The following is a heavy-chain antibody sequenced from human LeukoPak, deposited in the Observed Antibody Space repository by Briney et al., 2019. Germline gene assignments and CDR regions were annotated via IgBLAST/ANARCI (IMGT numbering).Heavy chain of an antibody. CDR2: IYYSGSI. J-gene: IGHJ3*01. CDR1: GVSISSYY. CDR3: ASKSERFLETGAFDV. V-gene: IGHV4-59*01. Sequence: SETLSLTCTVSGVSISSYYWSWIRQPPGKGLEWIGYIYYSGSINYNPSLESRVTISVDTSKNQFSLRLSSVTAADTAVYFCASKSERFLETGAFDVWGQGTMVTVSS. D-gene: IGHD3-3*01.